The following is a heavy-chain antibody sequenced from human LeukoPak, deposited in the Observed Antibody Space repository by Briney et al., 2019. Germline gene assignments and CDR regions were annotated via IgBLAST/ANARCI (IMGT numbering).Heavy chain of an antibody. Sequence: GGSLRLSCAASGFTFSSYWMHWVRQAPGKGPVWVSRINAHGSSTNYADSVKGRFTISRDNAENTVYLQMNSLRAEDTALYYCAREVVLSGTSVFDYWGQGTLVTVSS. J-gene: IGHJ4*02. CDR2: INAHGSST. CDR1: GFTFSSYW. D-gene: IGHD2-8*02. V-gene: IGHV3-74*01. CDR3: AREVVLSGTSVFDY.